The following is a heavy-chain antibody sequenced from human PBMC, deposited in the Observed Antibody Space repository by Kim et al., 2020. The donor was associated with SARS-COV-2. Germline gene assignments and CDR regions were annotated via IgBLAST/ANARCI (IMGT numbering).Heavy chain of an antibody. V-gene: IGHV3-64*01. J-gene: IGHJ1*01. CDR3: ARDHAL. Sequence: GGSLRLSCAASDFTFSIYSMHWVRQAPGKGLEYVSGITGNGGYTYYANSVRGRFAISRDNSKNTLYLQMGSLRADDMAVYYCARDHALWGQGTLVTVSS. CDR2: ITGNGGYT. CDR1: DFTFSIYS.